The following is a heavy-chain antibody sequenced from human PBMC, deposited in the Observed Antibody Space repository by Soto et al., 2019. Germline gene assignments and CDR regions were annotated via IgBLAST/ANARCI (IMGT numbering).Heavy chain of an antibody. D-gene: IGHD6-19*01. CDR2: ITPSGMM. V-gene: IGHV4-34*02. CDR3: ASRRGWRDF. J-gene: IGHJ4*02. Sequence: QVQLQQWGTGALKPSETLSLTCAVYGGSFTNNFWSWIRQSSEKGLEWIGEITPSGMMFYNPSLKGRVTISIDTAKNQFSLDLSSVTAADTAVYYCASRRGWRDFWGQGIPVTVSS. CDR1: GGSFTNNF.